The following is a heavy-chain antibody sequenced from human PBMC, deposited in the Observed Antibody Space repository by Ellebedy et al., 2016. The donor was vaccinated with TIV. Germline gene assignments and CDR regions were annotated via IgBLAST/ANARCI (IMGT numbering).Heavy chain of an antibody. Sequence: ASVKVSCKASGGTFSSYTVTWVRQAPGQGLEWVGGILPILPTPNYAQKFQGRVTITADESANTAYMELSSLSSEDTAVYYCARGKDSGNYVGWFDPWGQGTLVTVSS. J-gene: IGHJ5*02. D-gene: IGHD4-11*01. CDR1: GGTFSSYT. V-gene: IGHV1-69*13. CDR2: ILPILPTP. CDR3: ARGKDSGNYVGWFDP.